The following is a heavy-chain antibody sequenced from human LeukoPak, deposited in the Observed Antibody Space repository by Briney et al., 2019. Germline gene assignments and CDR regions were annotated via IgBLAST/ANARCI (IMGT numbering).Heavy chain of an antibody. CDR3: ARSSLGTITAGPFDY. CDR2: ISGYNGNT. CDR1: GYTFSSYG. J-gene: IGHJ4*02. D-gene: IGHD5-12*01. Sequence: ASVKVSCKASGYTFSSYGIAWVRQAPGQGLEWMGWISGYNGNTNYAQKLQGRVSMTTDTSTTTAYMELRSLSSDDTALYYCARSSLGTITAGPFDYWGQGTLVTVSS. V-gene: IGHV1-18*01.